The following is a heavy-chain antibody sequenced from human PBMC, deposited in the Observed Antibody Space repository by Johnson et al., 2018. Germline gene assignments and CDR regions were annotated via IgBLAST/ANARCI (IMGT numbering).Heavy chain of an antibody. D-gene: IGHD3-10*01. J-gene: IGHJ6*03. Sequence: QVQLQESGGGVVQPGRSLRLSCAASGFTFSSYGMHWVRQAPGKGLEWVAVISYDGSDKYYADSVKGRFTISRDNSKNTLYLQMNSLRAEDTAVFYCAKDSASYYYYMGVWGKGTTVTVSS. V-gene: IGHV3-30*18. CDR1: GFTFSSYG. CDR3: AKDSASYYYYMGV. CDR2: ISYDGSDK.